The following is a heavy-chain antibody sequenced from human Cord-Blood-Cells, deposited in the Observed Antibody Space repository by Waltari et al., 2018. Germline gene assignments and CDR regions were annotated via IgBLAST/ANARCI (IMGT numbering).Heavy chain of an antibody. V-gene: IGHV3-74*01. CDR3: ARVDVLGPAAGFDY. CDR2: SNSDGSST. D-gene: IGHD6-13*01. J-gene: IGHJ4*02. CDR1: GFTFSSYW. Sequence: EVQLVESGGGLVQPGGSLRLSCAASGFTFSSYWMHWVRQAPGKGLVGVSRSNSDGSSTSYADSVKGRFTISRDNAKNTLYLQMNSLRAEDTAVYYCARVDVLGPAAGFDYWGQGTLVTVSS.